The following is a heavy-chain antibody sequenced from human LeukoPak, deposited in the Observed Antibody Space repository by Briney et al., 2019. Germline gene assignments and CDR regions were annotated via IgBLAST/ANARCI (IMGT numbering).Heavy chain of an antibody. CDR1: GFTFSSYA. D-gene: IGHD3-22*01. Sequence: PGRSLRLSCAASGFTFSSYAMHWVRQAPGKGLEWVAVISYDGSNKYYADSMKGRFTISRDNSKNTLYLQMNSLRAEDTAVYYCAKATPITMIVVVMGYYFDYWGQGTLVTVSS. J-gene: IGHJ4*02. V-gene: IGHV3-30-3*01. CDR2: ISYDGSNK. CDR3: AKATPITMIVVVMGYYFDY.